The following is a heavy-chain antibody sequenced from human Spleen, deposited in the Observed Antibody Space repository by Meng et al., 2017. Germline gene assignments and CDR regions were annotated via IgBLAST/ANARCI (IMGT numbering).Heavy chain of an antibody. V-gene: IGHV1-69*06. Sequence: SVKVSCKTSGDTFNFYALSWVRQAPGQGLEWMGGIIPIYGTTTYARKFQGSVTMTADKSTSTSYMEMSSLRSDDTAMYYCARAKGGYTSSWYDWFDPWGQGTLVTVSS. D-gene: IGHD6-13*01. J-gene: IGHJ5*02. CDR2: IIPIYGTT. CDR3: ARAKGGYTSSWYDWFDP. CDR1: GDTFNFYA.